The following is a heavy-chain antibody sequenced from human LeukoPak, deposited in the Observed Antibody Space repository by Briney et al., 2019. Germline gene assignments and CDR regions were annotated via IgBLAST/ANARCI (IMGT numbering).Heavy chain of an antibody. J-gene: IGHJ6*03. V-gene: IGHV4-34*01. CDR2: INHSGST. CDR1: GGSFSGYY. CDR3: ARTTEGGYTYDYFYYYYMDV. D-gene: IGHD5-18*01. Sequence: SETLSLTCAVYGGSFSGYYWSWIRQPPGKGLEWIGEINHSGSTDYNPSLKSRVTISVDTSKNQFSLKLSSVTAADTAVYYCARTTEGGYTYDYFYYYYMDVWGKGTTVTISS.